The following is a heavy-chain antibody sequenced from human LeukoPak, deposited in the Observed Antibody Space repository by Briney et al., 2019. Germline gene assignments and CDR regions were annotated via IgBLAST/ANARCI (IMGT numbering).Heavy chain of an antibody. Sequence: AESLQISCKGSGYSFTSYWIGWVRQMPGKGLEWMGITYPGDSDTRYSPSFQGQVTISADKSINTAYLQWSRLKASDAAMYYCARRWFGELEYYFDYWGQGTLVTVSS. CDR3: ARRWFGELEYYFDY. CDR1: GYSFTSYW. V-gene: IGHV5-51*01. D-gene: IGHD3-10*01. CDR2: TYPGDSDT. J-gene: IGHJ4*02.